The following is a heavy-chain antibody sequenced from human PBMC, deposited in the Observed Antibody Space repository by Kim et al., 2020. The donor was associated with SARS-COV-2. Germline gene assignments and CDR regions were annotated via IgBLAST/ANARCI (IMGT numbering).Heavy chain of an antibody. Sequence: SVKVSCKASGGTFSSYAISWVRQAPGQGLEWMGGIIPIFGTANYAQKFQGRVTITADESTSTAYMELSSLRSEDTAVYYCAGGYYYDSSGSDAFDIWGQGTMVTVSS. D-gene: IGHD3-22*01. CDR3: AGGYYYDSSGSDAFDI. V-gene: IGHV1-69*13. CDR1: GGTFSSYA. CDR2: IIPIFGTA. J-gene: IGHJ3*02.